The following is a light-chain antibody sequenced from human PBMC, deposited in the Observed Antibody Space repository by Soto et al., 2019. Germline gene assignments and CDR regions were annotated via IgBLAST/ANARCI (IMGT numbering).Light chain of an antibody. CDR1: RSVSSN. CDR2: GAS. V-gene: IGKV3-15*01. J-gene: IGKJ5*01. CDR3: QQYNNWPPIT. Sequence: EIVMTQSPATLSVSPGERATLSCRASRSVSSNLAWYQQKPGQAPRLLMYGASTRATGIPARFSGSGSGTDFTLTISSLEPEDFAVYYCQQYNNWPPITFGQGTRLEIK.